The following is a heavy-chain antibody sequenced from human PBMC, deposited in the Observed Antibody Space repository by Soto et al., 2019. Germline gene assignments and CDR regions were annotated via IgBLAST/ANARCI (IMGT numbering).Heavy chain of an antibody. J-gene: IGHJ6*02. V-gene: IGHV5-10-1*01. D-gene: IGHD2-2*02. CDR1: GYSFTSYW. Sequence: PGESLNISCKGSGYSFTSYWISWVRQMPGKGLEWMGRIDPSDSYTNYSPSFQGHVTISADKSISTAYLQWSSLKASDTAMYYCARGYCSSTSCYSHYYYYYGMDVWGQGTTVTAP. CDR2: IDPSDSYT. CDR3: ARGYCSSTSCYSHYYYYYGMDV.